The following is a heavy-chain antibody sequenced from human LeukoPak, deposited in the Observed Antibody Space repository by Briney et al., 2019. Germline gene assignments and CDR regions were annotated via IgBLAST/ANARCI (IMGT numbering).Heavy chain of an antibody. Sequence: GESLEISCKASGYRFTSYWIGWVRQMPGKGLEWMGIIYPDNSNTRYSPSFQGQVTISADKSINAAYLHWSSLRASDTAIYYCASARRGDYYWWFDPWGQGTLVTVSS. D-gene: IGHD2-21*01. CDR1: GYRFTSYW. CDR2: IYPDNSNT. J-gene: IGHJ5*02. CDR3: ASARRGDYYWWFDP. V-gene: IGHV5-51*01.